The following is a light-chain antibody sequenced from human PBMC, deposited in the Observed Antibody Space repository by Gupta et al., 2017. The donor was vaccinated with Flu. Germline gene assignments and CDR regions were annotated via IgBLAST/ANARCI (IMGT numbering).Light chain of an antibody. CDR2: YAS. J-gene: IGKJ1*01. CDR3: HQSSNLPWT. V-gene: IGKV6-21*01. CDR1: QNIGTS. Sequence: KEKVTTTCRASQNIGTSLNWYQQKPDQSPKLLIKYASQSFSGVPSRFSGSGSGTDFTLTINGLEPEDAATYYCHQSSNLPWTFGQGTKVEIK.